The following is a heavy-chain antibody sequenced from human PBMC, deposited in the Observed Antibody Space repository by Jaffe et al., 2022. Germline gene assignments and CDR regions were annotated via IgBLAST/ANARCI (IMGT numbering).Heavy chain of an antibody. D-gene: IGHD6-13*01. V-gene: IGHV1-46*01. Sequence: QVQLVQSGAEVKKPGASVKVSCKASGYTFTSYYMHWVRQAPGQGLEWMGIINPSGGSTSYAQKFQGRVTMTRDTSTSTVYMELSSLRSEDTAVYYCARAGDDLNEQQLFGFEGYYFDYWGQGTLVTVSS. CDR1: GYTFTSYY. CDR2: INPSGGST. J-gene: IGHJ4*02. CDR3: ARAGDDLNEQQLFGFEGYYFDY.